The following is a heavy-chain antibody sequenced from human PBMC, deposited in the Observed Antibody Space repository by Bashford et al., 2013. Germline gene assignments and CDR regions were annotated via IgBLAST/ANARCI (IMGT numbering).Heavy chain of an antibody. Sequence: LRLSCAASGFTFSSYAMHWVRQAPGKGLEWVAVISYDGSNKYYADSVKGRFTISRDNSKNTLYLQMNSLRAEDTAVYYCARDWGLSYDDNYYGMDVWGQGTTVTGLL. CDR3: ARDWGLSYDDNYYGMDV. J-gene: IGHJ6*02. V-gene: IGHV3-30-3*01. CDR1: GFTFSSYA. CDR2: ISYDGSNK. D-gene: IGHD3-16*01.